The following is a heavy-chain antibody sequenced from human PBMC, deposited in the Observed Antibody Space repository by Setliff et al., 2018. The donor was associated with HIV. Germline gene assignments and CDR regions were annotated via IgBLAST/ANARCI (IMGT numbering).Heavy chain of an antibody. CDR1: GYTFTSND. CDR3: ARGAGYSSGWYSSRYMDV. Sequence: ASVKVSCKASGYTFTSNDINWVRQATGQGLEWMGWMNPNSGNTGYAQKFQGRVTMTRDTSISTAYMELSSLRSDDTAVYYCARGAGYSSGWYSSRYMDVWGKGTTVTVSS. V-gene: IGHV1-8*01. CDR2: MNPNSGNT. J-gene: IGHJ6*03. D-gene: IGHD6-19*01.